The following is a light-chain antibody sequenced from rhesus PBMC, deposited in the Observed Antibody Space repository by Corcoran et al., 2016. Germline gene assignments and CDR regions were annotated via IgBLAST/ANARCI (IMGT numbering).Light chain of an antibody. CDR3: QQYNNWKLT. Sequence: IVMTQSPATLSLSPGERATLSCRASQSVSSYVAWYQQKPEQAPRLLIYGASSRATGIPDRFSGSESGTGFTRIISILEPEDVGVYYCQQYNNWKLTFGGGTKVELK. J-gene: IGKJ4*01. CDR2: GAS. CDR1: QSVSSY. V-gene: IGKV3S9*01.